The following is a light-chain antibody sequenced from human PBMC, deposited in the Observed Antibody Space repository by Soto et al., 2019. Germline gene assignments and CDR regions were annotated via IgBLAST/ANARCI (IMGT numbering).Light chain of an antibody. Sequence: EIVLTQSPATLSLSPGERATLSCRASQSVSSYLALYHQKPGQAPRLLIYDASNRATGIPARFSGSGSGTDFTLTIGSLEPEDFAVYYCQQRSNWPPYTVGQGTKLEIK. CDR2: DAS. CDR1: QSVSSY. V-gene: IGKV3-11*01. CDR3: QQRSNWPPYT. J-gene: IGKJ2*01.